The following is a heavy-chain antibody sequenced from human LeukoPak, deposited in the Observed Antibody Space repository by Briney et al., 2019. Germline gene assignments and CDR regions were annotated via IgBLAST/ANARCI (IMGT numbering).Heavy chain of an antibody. J-gene: IGHJ4*02. CDR1: GYTFTGYY. V-gene: IGHV1-2*02. Sequence: ASVKVSCKASGYTFTGYYMHWVRQAPGQGLEWMGWINPNRGGTNYAQKFQGRVTMTRDTSISTAYMELSRLRSDDTAVYYCARDPDITIFGVVKGGFDYWGQGTLVTVSS. CDR3: ARDPDITIFGVVKGGFDY. D-gene: IGHD3-3*01. CDR2: INPNRGGT.